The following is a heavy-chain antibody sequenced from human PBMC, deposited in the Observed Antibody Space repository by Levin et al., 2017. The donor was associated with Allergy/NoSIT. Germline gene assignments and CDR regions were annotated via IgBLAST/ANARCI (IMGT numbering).Heavy chain of an antibody. CDR3: ARRDRGSYLHFED. Sequence: ASVKVSCKTSGNAFSSYTFSWVRQAPGQDLEWMGGIIPMFGSAEYAEDFQGRLTITADESTRTVSRELSALMSEDTAVYYCARRDRGSYLHFEDWGQGTLVTVST. D-gene: IGHD3-16*02. V-gene: IGHV1-69*13. J-gene: IGHJ4*02. CDR2: IIPMFGSA. CDR1: GNAFSSYT.